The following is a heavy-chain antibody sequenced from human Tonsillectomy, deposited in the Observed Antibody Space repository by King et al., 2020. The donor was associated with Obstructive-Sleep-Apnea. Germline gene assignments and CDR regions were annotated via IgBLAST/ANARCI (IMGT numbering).Heavy chain of an antibody. CDR3: AARYFEWSSQTYFGMHV. J-gene: IGHJ6*02. CDR2: IYYSGNT. CDR1: GGSISSSSYY. D-gene: IGHD3-9*01. V-gene: IGHV4-39*01. Sequence: PLQESGPGLVKPSETLSLTCTVSGGSISSSSYYWGWVRQPPGKGLEWIASIYYSGNTYYNPSLQSRVTIFTDTSRNQFSLYLSSVTAADTAVYYCAARYFEWSSQTYFGMHVWGRGTTVTV.